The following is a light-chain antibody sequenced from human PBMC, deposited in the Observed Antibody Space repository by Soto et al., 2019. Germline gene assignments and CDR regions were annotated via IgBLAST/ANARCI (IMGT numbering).Light chain of an antibody. CDR3: SSYTTSSAMV. CDR2: EVI. CDR1: SSDVGGYDY. J-gene: IGLJ2*01. Sequence: QFVLTQSASLSGSPGPSITIPCTGTSSDVGGYDYVSWYQQHPGKVPKLIIYEVIKRPSGVSHRFSGSKSGNTASLTISGLQTEEEADYYCSSYTTSSAMVFGGGTKVTVL. V-gene: IGLV2-14*01.